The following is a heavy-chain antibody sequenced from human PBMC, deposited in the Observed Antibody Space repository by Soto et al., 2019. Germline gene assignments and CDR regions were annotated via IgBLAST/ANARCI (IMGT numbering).Heavy chain of an antibody. V-gene: IGHV1-46*01. CDR3: ARDTKAGYSSSWYYYGMDV. CDR1: GYTFTSYY. D-gene: IGHD6-13*01. J-gene: IGHJ6*02. Sequence: ASVKVSCKASGYTFTSYYMHWVRQAPGQGLEWMGIINPSGGSTSYAQKFQGRVTMTRDTSTGTVYMELSSLRSEDTAVYYCARDTKAGYSSSWYYYGMDVWGQGTTVTVSS. CDR2: INPSGGST.